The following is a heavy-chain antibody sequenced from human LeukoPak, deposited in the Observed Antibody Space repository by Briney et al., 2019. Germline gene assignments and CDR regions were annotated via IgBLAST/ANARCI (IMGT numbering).Heavy chain of an antibody. Sequence: GGSLRLSCAASGFTFSSYWMTWVRQAPGKGLEWVANIKQDGSEKYYVDSVKGRFTISRDNAKNSLYLQMNSLRAEDTAVYYCAKDAVRRGSGWPSHFDYWGQGTLVTVSS. CDR1: GFTFSSYW. J-gene: IGHJ4*02. D-gene: IGHD6-19*01. CDR3: AKDAVRRGSGWPSHFDY. V-gene: IGHV3-7*03. CDR2: IKQDGSEK.